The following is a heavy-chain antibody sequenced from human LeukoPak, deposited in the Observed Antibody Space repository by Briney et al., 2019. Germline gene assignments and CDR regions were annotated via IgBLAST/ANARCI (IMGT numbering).Heavy chain of an antibody. CDR1: GFTFSSYS. J-gene: IGHJ4*02. CDR3: ARNPGIAAAADY. V-gene: IGHV3-21*01. Sequence: GGSLRLSCAVSGFTFSSYSMNWVRQAPGKGLEWVSSISSSSSYIYYADSVKGRFTISRDNAKNSLYPQMNSLRAEDTAVYYCARNPGIAAAADYWGQGTLVTVSS. D-gene: IGHD6-13*01. CDR2: ISSSSSYI.